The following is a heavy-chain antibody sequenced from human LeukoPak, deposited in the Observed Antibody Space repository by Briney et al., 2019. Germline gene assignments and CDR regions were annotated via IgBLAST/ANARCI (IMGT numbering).Heavy chain of an antibody. V-gene: IGHV3-48*03. J-gene: IGHJ4*02. Sequence: GGSLRPSCAASGFTFSSYEMNWVRQAPGKGLEWVSYISSSGSTIYYADSVKGRFTISRDNAKNSLYLQMNSLRVDDTAVYYCARGSVGPHYFDYWGQGTLVTVSS. CDR1: GFTFSSYE. CDR2: ISSSGSTI. CDR3: ARGSVGPHYFDY. D-gene: IGHD1-26*01.